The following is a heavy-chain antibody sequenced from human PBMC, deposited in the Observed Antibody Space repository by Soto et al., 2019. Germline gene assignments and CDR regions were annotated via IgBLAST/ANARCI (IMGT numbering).Heavy chain of an antibody. D-gene: IGHD2-8*02. CDR3: ARDKITGLFDY. CDR1: GGSFSGYY. Sequence: QVQLQQWGAGLLKPSETLSLTCAVYGGSFSGYYWSWIRQPPGTGLEWIGEINHSGSTNYNPSLNSRVTISVDTSKNQLSLKLTSVTAADTAVDYCARDKITGLFDYWGQGTLVTVSS. J-gene: IGHJ4*02. V-gene: IGHV4-34*01. CDR2: INHSGST.